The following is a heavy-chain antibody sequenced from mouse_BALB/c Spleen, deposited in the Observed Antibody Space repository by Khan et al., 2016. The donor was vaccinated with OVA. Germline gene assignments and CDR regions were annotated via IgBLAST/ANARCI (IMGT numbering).Heavy chain of an antibody. D-gene: IGHD2-14*01. J-gene: IGHJ4*01. V-gene: IGHV9-4*02. CDR2: INTHSGVP. CDR1: GYTFTTAG. Sequence: QVQLKESGPELKKPGETVRISCKASGYTFTTAGIQWVQKMPGKGLKWIGWINTHSGVPKYAEDFKGRFAFSLEISVNTAYLQITNLKNEDTGTYVDAGGGAAYYRNDGGAMEYWGQGTSVTVAS. CDR3: AGGGAAYYRNDGGAMEY.